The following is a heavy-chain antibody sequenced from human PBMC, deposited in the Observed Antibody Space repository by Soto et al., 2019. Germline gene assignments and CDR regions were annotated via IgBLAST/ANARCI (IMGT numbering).Heavy chain of an antibody. Sequence: SETLSLTCTVSGGSISSGGYYWSWIRQHPGKGLEWIGYIYYSGSTYYNPSLKSRVTISVDTSKNQFSLKLSSVTAADTAVYYCARVLFGRVAWFDPWGQGTLVTVSS. CDR2: IYYSGST. CDR3: ARVLFGRVAWFDP. CDR1: GGSISSGGYY. D-gene: IGHD1-26*01. J-gene: IGHJ5*02. V-gene: IGHV4-31*03.